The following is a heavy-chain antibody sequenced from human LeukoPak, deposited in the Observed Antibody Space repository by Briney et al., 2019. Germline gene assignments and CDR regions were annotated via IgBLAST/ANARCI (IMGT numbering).Heavy chain of an antibody. CDR3: ARITFAPGPESDY. V-gene: IGHV1-18*04. CDR1: GYTFTGYY. CDR2: ISAYNGNT. D-gene: IGHD3-16*01. Sequence: ASVKVSCKASGYTFTGYYMHWVRQAPGQGLEWMGWISAYNGNTNYAQKLQGRVTMTTDTSTSTAYMELRSLRSDDTAVYYCARITFAPGPESDYWGQGTLVTVSS. J-gene: IGHJ4*02.